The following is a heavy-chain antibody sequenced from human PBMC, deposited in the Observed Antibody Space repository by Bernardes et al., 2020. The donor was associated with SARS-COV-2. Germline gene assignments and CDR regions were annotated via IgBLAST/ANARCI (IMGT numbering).Heavy chain of an antibody. V-gene: IGHV4-59*08. CDR2: IHDSGST. D-gene: IGHD1-7*01. CDR3: VRGTTVWSWYFDL. Sequence: SETLSLTRTVSGGSINSYYWSWIRQPPGKGLEWIGYIHDSGSTTYNPSLKSRVTFSVDTSKNQLSLKLTSVTAADTAVYYCVRGTTVWSWYFDLWGRGTLVTVSS. CDR1: GGSINSYY. J-gene: IGHJ2*01.